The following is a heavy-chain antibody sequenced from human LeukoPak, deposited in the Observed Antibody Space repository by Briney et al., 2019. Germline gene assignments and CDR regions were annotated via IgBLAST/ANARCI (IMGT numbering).Heavy chain of an antibody. CDR2: INPSGGST. CDR1: GYTFTSYY. Sequence: GASVKVSCKASGYTFTSYYMHWVRQAPGQGLEWMGIINPSGGSTSYAQKFQGRVTMTRDTSISTAYMELSRLRSDDTAVYYCARDLWFGELLSAYYFDYWGQGTLVTVSS. CDR3: ARDLWFGELLSAYYFDY. V-gene: IGHV1-46*01. J-gene: IGHJ4*02. D-gene: IGHD3-10*01.